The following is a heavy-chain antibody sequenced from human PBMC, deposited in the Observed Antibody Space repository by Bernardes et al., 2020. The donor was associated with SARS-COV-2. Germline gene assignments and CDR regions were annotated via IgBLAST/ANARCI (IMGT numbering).Heavy chain of an antibody. Sequence: SETLSLTCTVSGGSLSSSSYYWGWIRQPPGKGLEWIGSVYNSGSTYHNPSLKSRATISIDTSQNQVSLRLNSMTAADTAVYYCVGSSCGIDCYIGGLRSWDYGMDIWGQGTTVTVSS. CDR3: VGSSCGIDCYIGGLRSWDYGMDI. CDR1: GGSLSSSSYY. J-gene: IGHJ6*02. V-gene: IGHV4-39*01. D-gene: IGHD2-21*02. CDR2: VYNSGST.